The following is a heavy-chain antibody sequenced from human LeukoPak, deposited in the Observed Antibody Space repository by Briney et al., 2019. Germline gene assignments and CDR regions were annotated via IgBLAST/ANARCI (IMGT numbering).Heavy chain of an antibody. V-gene: IGHV3-74*01. Sequence: GRSLRLSCAASGFTFSSYWMHWVRQAPGKGLVWVSRINSDVSSTSYADSVKGRFTISRDNATNTLYLQMNSLRAEDTAVYYCARDRCSSTSCLFDYWGQGTLVTVSS. CDR3: ARDRCSSTSCLFDY. D-gene: IGHD2-2*01. J-gene: IGHJ4*02. CDR1: GFTFSSYW. CDR2: INSDVSST.